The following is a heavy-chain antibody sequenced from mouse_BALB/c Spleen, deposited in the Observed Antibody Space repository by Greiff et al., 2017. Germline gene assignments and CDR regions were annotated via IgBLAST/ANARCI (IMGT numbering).Heavy chain of an antibody. J-gene: IGHJ2*01. CDR3: ARYRPSTWYFDY. CDR2: ISYSGST. CDR1: GDSITSGY. Sequence: EVKLMESGPSLVKPSQTLSLTCSVTGDSITSGYWNWIRKFPGNKLEYMGYISYSGSTYYNPSLKSRISITRDTSKNQYYLQLNSVTTEDTATYYCARYRPSTWYFDYWGQGTTLTVSS. D-gene: IGHD3-2*02. V-gene: IGHV3-8*02.